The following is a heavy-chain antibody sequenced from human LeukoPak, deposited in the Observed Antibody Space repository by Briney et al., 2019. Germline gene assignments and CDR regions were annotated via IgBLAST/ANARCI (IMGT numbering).Heavy chain of an antibody. CDR2: INHSGST. D-gene: IGHD6-19*01. Sequence: SETLSLTCAVYGGSFSGYYWSWIRQPPGKGLEWIGEINHSGSTNYNPSLKSRVTISVDTSKNQFSLKLSSVTAADTAVYYCARGRGIAVAQTGYWGQGTLVTVSS. CDR1: GGSFSGYY. J-gene: IGHJ4*02. V-gene: IGHV4-34*01. CDR3: ARGRGIAVAQTGY.